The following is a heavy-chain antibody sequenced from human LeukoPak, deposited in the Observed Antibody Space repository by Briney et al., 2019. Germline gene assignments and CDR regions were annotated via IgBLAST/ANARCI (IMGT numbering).Heavy chain of an antibody. J-gene: IGHJ3*02. CDR2: INPSGGST. CDR1: GYTFTSYY. CDR3: ARAVPITKAFDI. D-gene: IGHD3-3*01. V-gene: IGHV1-46*01. Sequence: ASVKVSCKASGYTFTSYYMHWVRQAPGQGLEWMGIINPSGGSTSYAQKFQGRVTMTRDMSTSTVYMELSSLRSEDTAVYYCARAVPITKAFDIWGQGTMVTVSS.